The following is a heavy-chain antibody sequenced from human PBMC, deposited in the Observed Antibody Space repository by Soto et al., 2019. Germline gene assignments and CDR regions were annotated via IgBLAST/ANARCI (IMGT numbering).Heavy chain of an antibody. Sequence: EAQLVESGGGLVQPGGSLRLSCAVSGFSFGSHCMHWVRQAPGKGLVWVARINTDGSSTNYAEPLKGHLHISRDNAKNTLYLEMNSLRAEDTAVYYCARSPGGYYIDWGQGTMVTVSS. CDR1: GFSFGSHC. J-gene: IGHJ3*01. V-gene: IGHV3-74*01. CDR2: INTDGSST. CDR3: ARSPGGYYID. D-gene: IGHD3-9*01.